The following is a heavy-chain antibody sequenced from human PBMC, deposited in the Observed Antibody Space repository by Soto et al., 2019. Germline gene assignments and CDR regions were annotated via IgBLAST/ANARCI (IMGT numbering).Heavy chain of an antibody. CDR1: GGSFSGYY. CDR2: INHSGST. CDR3: ARGRALGYCSSTSCFRWFDP. Sequence: SETLSLTCAVYGGSFSGYYWSWIRQPPGKGLEWIGEINHSGSTNYNPSLKSRVTISVDTSKNQFSLKLSSVTAADTAVYYCARGRALGYCSSTSCFRWFDPWGQGTLVTVSS. J-gene: IGHJ5*02. V-gene: IGHV4-34*01. D-gene: IGHD2-2*01.